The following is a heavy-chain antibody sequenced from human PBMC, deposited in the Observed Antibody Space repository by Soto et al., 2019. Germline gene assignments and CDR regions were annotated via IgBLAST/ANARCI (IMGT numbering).Heavy chain of an antibody. CDR2: IYYSGST. CDR3: ARLPNSSGWYAPITDYGMDV. V-gene: IGHV4-31*02. CDR1: GGSISRGVYY. J-gene: IGHJ6*02. D-gene: IGHD6-19*01. Sequence: SETLSRTWTVSGGSISRGVYYWIWIRQHPGKGLEWIGYIYYSGSTYYNPSLKSRVTISVDTSKNQFSLKLSSVTAADTAVYYCARLPNSSGWYAPITDYGMDVWGQGTTVTVSS.